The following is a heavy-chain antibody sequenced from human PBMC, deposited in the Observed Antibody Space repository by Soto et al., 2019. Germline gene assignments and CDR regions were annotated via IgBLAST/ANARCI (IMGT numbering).Heavy chain of an antibody. V-gene: IGHV3-20*04. CDR3: VRIAVTGRVDFDY. J-gene: IGHJ4*02. CDR2: INRSGTST. Sequence: EVQLEVSGGGLARPGGSLRLSCAASGYTFDDFGMSWVRHAPGKGPEWVAGINRSGTSTGYVDSVRGRFSISRDNAKNTLYLQMHSLRADITALYFCVRIAVTGRVDFDYWGQGTLVTVSS. CDR1: GYTFDDFG. D-gene: IGHD6-19*01.